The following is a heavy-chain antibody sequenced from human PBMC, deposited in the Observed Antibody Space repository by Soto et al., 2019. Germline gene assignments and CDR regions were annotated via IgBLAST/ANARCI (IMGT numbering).Heavy chain of an antibody. CDR3: ARQGGYDSSGYCLDY. J-gene: IGHJ4*02. D-gene: IGHD3-22*01. Sequence: EVQLVQSGAEVKKPGESLRISCKGSGYSFTSYWISWVRQMPGKGLEWMGRIDLSDSYTNYSPSFQGHVTISADKSISTAYLQWSSLKASDTAMYYCARQGGYDSSGYCLDYWGQGTLVTVSS. V-gene: IGHV5-10-1*03. CDR2: IDLSDSYT. CDR1: GYSFTSYW.